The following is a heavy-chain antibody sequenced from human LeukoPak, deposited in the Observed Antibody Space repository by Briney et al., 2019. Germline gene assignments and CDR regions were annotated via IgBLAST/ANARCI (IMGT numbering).Heavy chain of an antibody. CDR1: GFTFSSHW. Sequence: PGGSLRLSCAASGFTFSSHWMHWVRQAPGKGLVWVSRIKDGGSHTNYADSVKGRFTISRDNAKNTLSLQMNSLGAEDTAVYYCSRGRSIITGIDVWGQGTLVTVSS. D-gene: IGHD3-16*01. V-gene: IGHV3-74*01. CDR3: SRGRSIITGIDV. CDR2: IKDGGSHT. J-gene: IGHJ4*02.